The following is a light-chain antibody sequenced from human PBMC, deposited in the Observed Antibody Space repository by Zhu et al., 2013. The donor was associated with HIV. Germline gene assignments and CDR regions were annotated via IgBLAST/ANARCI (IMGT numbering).Light chain of an antibody. CDR2: EAS. V-gene: IGKV3-15*01. CDR1: ETVYTY. J-gene: IGKJ2*01. Sequence: EIVLTQSPAIMSLSPGERATLSCRASETVYTYLGWYQHKPGQAPRLLIYEASTRAPGIPARFSGSGSGTEFTLTISSLQSEDFAVYYCQQYYTNPRTFGQGTKLEIK. CDR3: QQYYTNPRT.